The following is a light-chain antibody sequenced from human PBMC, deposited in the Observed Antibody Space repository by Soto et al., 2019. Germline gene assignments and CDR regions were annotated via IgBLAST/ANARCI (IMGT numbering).Light chain of an antibody. J-gene: IGKJ1*01. Sequence: EFVLTQSPGTLSLSPGERATLSCRASQSVGSIYLAWYQQKPGQAPRLLIYGASNRATGIPDRFSGSGSGTDFTLTISRLEPEDFAVYYCQQYGSSGTFGQGTKVDIK. CDR1: QSVGSIY. CDR3: QQYGSSGT. CDR2: GAS. V-gene: IGKV3-20*01.